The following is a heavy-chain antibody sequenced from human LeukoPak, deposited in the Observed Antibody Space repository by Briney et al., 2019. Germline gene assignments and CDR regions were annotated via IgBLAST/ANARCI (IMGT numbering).Heavy chain of an antibody. Sequence: SETLSLTCTVSGGSISSGSYYWSWIRQPAGKGLEGIGRIYTSGSTNYNPSLKSRVTISVDTSKNQFSLKLSSVTAADTAVYYCARERILTGYFVWRGYYFDYWGQGTLVTVSS. D-gene: IGHD3-9*01. CDR2: IYTSGST. V-gene: IGHV4-61*02. CDR1: GGSISSGSYY. CDR3: ARERILTGYFVWRGYYFDY. J-gene: IGHJ4*02.